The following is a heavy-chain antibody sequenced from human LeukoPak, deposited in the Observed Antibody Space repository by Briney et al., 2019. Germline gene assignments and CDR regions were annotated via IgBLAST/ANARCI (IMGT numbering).Heavy chain of an antibody. J-gene: IGHJ4*02. CDR1: GFSFSSYE. CDR3: ARSLDTAMVLYPSYFDS. CDR2: ISRSATTI. D-gene: IGHD5-18*01. Sequence: GGSLRLSCEVSGFSFSSYEMNWVRQAPGKGLEWVSYISRSATTISYADSVKGRFTISRDNAKNSLYLQMNSLRTEDTAVYYCARSLDTAMVLYPSYFDSWGQGTLVTVSS. V-gene: IGHV3-48*03.